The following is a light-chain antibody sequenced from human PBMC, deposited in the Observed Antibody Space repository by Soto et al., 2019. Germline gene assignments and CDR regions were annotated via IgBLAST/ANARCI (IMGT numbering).Light chain of an antibody. J-gene: IGKJ1*01. CDR3: QQYNNWPRT. CDR2: GVS. V-gene: IGKV3-15*01. Sequence: EIVITQSPATVSVSPGERVTLSCRASHNVNNNFAWYQQKVGQSPRLLIYGVSTRATGIPARFSGSGSGTEFTLTIRSFQSEDFALYYCQQYNNWPRTFGQGTKVEIK. CDR1: HNVNNN.